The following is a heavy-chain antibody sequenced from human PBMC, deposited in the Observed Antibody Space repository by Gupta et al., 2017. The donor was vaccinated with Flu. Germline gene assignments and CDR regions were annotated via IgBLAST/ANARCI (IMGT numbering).Heavy chain of an antibody. CDR1: GFPFSSYA. CDR3: AKCYYDSSGYYREYFQH. D-gene: IGHD3-22*01. CDR2: ISGSGGST. J-gene: IGHJ1*01. V-gene: IGHV3-23*01. Sequence: EVQLLESGGGLVQPGGSLRLSCAASGFPFSSYAMSWVRQAPGKGLEWVSTISGSGGSTYYADSVKGRFTISRDNSKNTLYLQMNSLRAEDTAVYYCAKCYYDSSGYYREYFQHWGQGTLVTVSS.